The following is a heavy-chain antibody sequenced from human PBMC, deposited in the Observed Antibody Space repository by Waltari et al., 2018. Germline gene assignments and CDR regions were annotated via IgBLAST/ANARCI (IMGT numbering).Heavy chain of an antibody. V-gene: IGHV3-30*18. CDR2: IWYDGSNK. J-gene: IGHJ4*02. Sequence: QVQLVESGGGVVQPGRSLRLSCAAPGFTFSSYGMPWVRQAPGKGLEWVAVIWYDGSNKYYADSVKGRFTISRDNSKNTLYLQMNSLRAEDTAMYYCAKERTGGFDYWGQGTLVTVSS. D-gene: IGHD3-10*01. CDR1: GFTFSSYG. CDR3: AKERTGGFDY.